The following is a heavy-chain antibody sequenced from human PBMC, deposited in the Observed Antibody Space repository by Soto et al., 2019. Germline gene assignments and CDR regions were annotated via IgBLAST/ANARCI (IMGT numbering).Heavy chain of an antibody. CDR1: GYTFTGYY. CDR2: INPDSGGT. D-gene: IGHD3-22*01. V-gene: IGHV1-2*02. Sequence: ASAKVSCKASGYTFTGYYMHWVRQAPGQGLEWMGWINPDSGGTNYAQKFQGRVTITRDTSTSTAYMELSRLRSDDTAMYYCAKNLLVTTPDGFDIWGQGTMVTVSS. J-gene: IGHJ3*02. CDR3: AKNLLVTTPDGFDI.